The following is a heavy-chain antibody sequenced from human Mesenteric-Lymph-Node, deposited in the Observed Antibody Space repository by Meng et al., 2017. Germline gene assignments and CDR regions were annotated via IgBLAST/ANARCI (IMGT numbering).Heavy chain of an antibody. V-gene: IGHV3-15*01. D-gene: IGHD3-10*01. CDR1: GFTFSSYW. Sequence: GGSLRLSCAASGFTFSSYWMSWVRQAPGQGLEYVGHIKSITDGGTTDYAAPVKDRFTISRDDSKNMVHLQMIGLKSEDTAVYYCTAARGYKSGSDYWGQGTLVTVSS. J-gene: IGHJ4*02. CDR3: TAARGYKSGSDY. CDR2: IKSITDGGTT.